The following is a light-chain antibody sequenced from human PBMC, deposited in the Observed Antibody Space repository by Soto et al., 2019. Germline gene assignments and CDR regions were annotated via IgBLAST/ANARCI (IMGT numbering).Light chain of an antibody. V-gene: IGKV3-15*01. CDR1: QSVSRS. J-gene: IGKJ3*01. CDR2: GAS. Sequence: EVVMTQTPVTLSLSPGDTVTLSCRASQSVSRSLAWYQQTPGQAPRILVYGASTGATGIPDRFSGSGSGTDFTLTIRVLFSENLTIYFCQHYLLGP. CDR3: QHYL.